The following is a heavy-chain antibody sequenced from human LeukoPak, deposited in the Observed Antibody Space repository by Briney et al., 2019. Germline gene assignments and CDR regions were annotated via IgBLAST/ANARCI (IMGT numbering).Heavy chain of an antibody. CDR2: ISSSGSGGNT. V-gene: IGHV3-23*01. D-gene: IGHD3-16*01. CDR3: ARGGGLDV. Sequence: GGSLRLSCVASGVTLSNYAMSWARQAPGKGLEWVSGISSSGSGGNTYYADSVKGRFTISRDSSRNTLFLHMNTLRAEDTAVYFCARGGGLDVWGQGATVTVSS. J-gene: IGHJ6*02. CDR1: GVTLSNYA.